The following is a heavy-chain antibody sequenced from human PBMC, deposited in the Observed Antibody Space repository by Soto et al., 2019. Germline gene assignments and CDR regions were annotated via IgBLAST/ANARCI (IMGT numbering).Heavy chain of an antibody. CDR3: ARAIHDYGDYEGQDY. CDR2: INHSGST. D-gene: IGHD4-17*01. CDR1: GGSFSGYY. V-gene: IGHV4-34*01. Sequence: SETLSLTCAVYGGSFSGYYWSWIRQPPGKGLEWIGEINHSGSTNYNPSLKSRVTIPVDTSKNQFSLKLSSVTAADTAVYYCARAIHDYGDYEGQDYWGQGTLVTVSS. J-gene: IGHJ4*02.